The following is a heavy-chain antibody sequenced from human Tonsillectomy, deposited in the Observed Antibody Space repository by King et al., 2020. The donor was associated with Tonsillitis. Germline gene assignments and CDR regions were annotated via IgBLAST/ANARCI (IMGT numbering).Heavy chain of an antibody. V-gene: IGHV3-30*01. D-gene: IGHD6-6*01. CDR1: GFTFSNYA. Sequence: QLVQSGGGVVQSGRSLRLSCAASGFTFSNYAMFWVRQAPGKGLDWVAILSYDGGNTYYADSVKGRFTISRDNSKNTLYLQMNSLRAEDTAVYYCARLSSDAFDVWGQGTMVTVSS. CDR3: ARLSSDAFDV. J-gene: IGHJ3*01. CDR2: LSYDGGNT.